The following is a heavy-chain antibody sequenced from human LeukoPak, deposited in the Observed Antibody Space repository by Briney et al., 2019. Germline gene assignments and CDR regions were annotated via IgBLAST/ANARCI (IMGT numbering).Heavy chain of an antibody. J-gene: IGHJ5*02. D-gene: IGHD3-3*01. CDR2: IYTSGST. Sequence: SETLSLTCTVTGGSISSGSYHWSWIRQPPGKGLERIGRIYTSGSTNYNPSLKSRVTISVDTSKNQFSLKLSSVTAADTAVYYCARGQLRFLEWLSFNWFDPWGQGTLVTVSS. CDR3: ARGQLRFLEWLSFNWFDP. CDR1: GGSISSGSYH. V-gene: IGHV4-61*02.